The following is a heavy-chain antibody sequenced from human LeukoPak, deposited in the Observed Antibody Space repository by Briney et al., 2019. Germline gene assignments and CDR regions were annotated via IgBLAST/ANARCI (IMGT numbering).Heavy chain of an antibody. Sequence: ASVKVSCKAFGYTFTNYYMHWVRQAPGQGLEWMGIINPSGGSTSYAQKFQGRVTMTRDTSTSTLYMELSSLRSEDTAVYYCGRDLASSGYYWDWGQGTLITVSS. V-gene: IGHV1-46*01. J-gene: IGHJ4*02. CDR3: GRDLASSGYYWD. CDR1: GYTFTNYY. CDR2: INPSGGST. D-gene: IGHD3-22*01.